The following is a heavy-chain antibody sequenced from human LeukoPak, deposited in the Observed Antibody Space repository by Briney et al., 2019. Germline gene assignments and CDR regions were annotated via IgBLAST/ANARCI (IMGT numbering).Heavy chain of an antibody. J-gene: IGHJ5*02. CDR2: IKQDGSEK. CDR3: ARDLLMLGDWFDP. V-gene: IGHV3-7*01. CDR1: GFTFSSYW. D-gene: IGHD3-16*01. Sequence: PGGSLRLSFAASGFTFSSYWMTWVRQAPGKGLEWVANIKQDGSEKYYVDSVKGRFTISKDNARNSLYLQMNSLRAEDTAVYYCARDLLMLGDWFDPWGQGTLVTVSS.